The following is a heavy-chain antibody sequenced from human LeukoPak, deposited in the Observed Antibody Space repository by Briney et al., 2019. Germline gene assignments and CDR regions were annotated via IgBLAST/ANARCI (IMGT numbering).Heavy chain of an antibody. D-gene: IGHD2-2*01. CDR2: ISTTSTYI. V-gene: IGHV3-21*06. CDR3: ARAGTCSSTSCDGGIEY. Sequence: PGGSLRLSCAASGFAFSSYNKKWVRQAPGKGLEWVSFISTTSTYIYYADSVKGRFTVSRDNSKNLLYLQMDSLRVEDTAVYYCARAGTCSSTSCDGGIEYWGQGTLVTVSS. J-gene: IGHJ4*02. CDR1: GFAFSSYN.